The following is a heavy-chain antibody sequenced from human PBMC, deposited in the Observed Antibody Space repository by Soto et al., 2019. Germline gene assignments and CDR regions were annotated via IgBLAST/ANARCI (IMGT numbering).Heavy chain of an antibody. CDR2: ISGSGGST. CDR1: GFTFSSYA. Sequence: GGSLRLSCAASGFTFSSYAMSWVRQAPGKGLEWVSAISGSGGSTYYADSVKGRFTISRDNSKNTLYLQMNSLRAEDTAVYYCATDLLGDYYYFDYWGQGTLVTVSS. J-gene: IGHJ4*02. D-gene: IGHD4-17*01. V-gene: IGHV3-23*01. CDR3: ATDLLGDYYYFDY.